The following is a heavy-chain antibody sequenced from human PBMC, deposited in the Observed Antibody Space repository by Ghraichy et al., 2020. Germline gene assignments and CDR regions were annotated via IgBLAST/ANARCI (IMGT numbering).Heavy chain of an antibody. V-gene: IGHV4-38-2*02. CDR2: IYHSGTT. J-gene: IGHJ6*03. CDR3: ARVSAADINYFYYYYYMDV. D-gene: IGHD6-13*01. CDR1: GYSISSGYY. Sequence: SQTLSLTCTVSGYSISSGYYWGWIRQPPGEGLEWIGSIYHSGTTYYNPSLKSRVTISVDTSKNQFSLRLNSVTAADTAVFYCARVSAADINYFYYYYYMDVWGKGTTVTVSS.